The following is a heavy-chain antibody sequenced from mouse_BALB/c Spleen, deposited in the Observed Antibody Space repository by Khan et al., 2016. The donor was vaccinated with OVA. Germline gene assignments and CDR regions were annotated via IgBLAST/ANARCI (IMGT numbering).Heavy chain of an antibody. V-gene: IGHV5-6*01. CDR1: GFTFSTYG. Sequence: EVELVESGGDLVKTGGSLKLSCAASGFTFSTYGMSWVRQTPDKKLAWVATISSGGHYTYYIDSVKGRFTISRANAKNILCLQMTSLRSEDTAMYYCARLAYYYNSEGFAYWGQGTLVTVSA. J-gene: IGHJ3*01. D-gene: IGHD1-1*02. CDR2: ISSGGHYT. CDR3: ARLAYYYNSEGFAY.